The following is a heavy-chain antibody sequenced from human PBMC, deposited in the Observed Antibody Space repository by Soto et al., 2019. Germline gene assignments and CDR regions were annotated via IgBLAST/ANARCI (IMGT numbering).Heavy chain of an antibody. J-gene: IGHJ4*02. CDR2: ISGSGGST. Sequence: GGSLRLSCAASGFTFSSYAMSWVRQAPGKGLEWVSAISGSGGSTYYADSVKGRFTISRDNSKNTLYLQMNSLRAEDTAVYYCANAVRYSGSFLYYFDYWGQGTLVTVSS. V-gene: IGHV3-23*01. CDR1: GFTFSSYA. D-gene: IGHD1-26*01. CDR3: ANAVRYSGSFLYYFDY.